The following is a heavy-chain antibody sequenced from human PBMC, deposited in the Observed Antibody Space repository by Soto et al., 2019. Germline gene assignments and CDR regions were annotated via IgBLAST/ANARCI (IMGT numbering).Heavy chain of an antibody. CDR2: IYYSGST. V-gene: IGHV4-30-4*01. CDR3: ARVSDRYSSSWYVSGGDY. CDR1: GGSISSGDYY. D-gene: IGHD6-13*01. J-gene: IGHJ4*02. Sequence: PSETLSLTCTVSGGSISSGDYYWSWIRQRPGKGLEWIGYIYYSGSTYYNPSLKSRVTISVDTSKNQFSLKLSSVTAADTAVYYCARVSDRYSSSWYVSGGDYWGQGTLVTVSS.